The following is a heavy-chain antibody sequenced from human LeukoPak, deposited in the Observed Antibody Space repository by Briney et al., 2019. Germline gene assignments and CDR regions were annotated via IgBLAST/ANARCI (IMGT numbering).Heavy chain of an antibody. J-gene: IGHJ4*02. V-gene: IGHV4-39*01. CDR1: GGSISSSSYY. CDR2: IYYSGST. Sequence: TTSETLSLTCTVSGGSISSSSYYWGWIRQPPGKGLEWIGSIYYSGSTYYNPSLKSRVTMSVDTSKNQFSLKLSSVTAADTAVYYCARREVVTGFDFDYWGQGTLVTVSS. D-gene: IGHD4-23*01. CDR3: ARREVVTGFDFDY.